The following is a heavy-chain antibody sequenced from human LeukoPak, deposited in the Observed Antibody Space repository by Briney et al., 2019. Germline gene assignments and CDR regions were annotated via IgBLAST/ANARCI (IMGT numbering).Heavy chain of an antibody. D-gene: IGHD6-6*01. CDR2: ISSSSSYI. V-gene: IGHV3-21*05. CDR3: ARDVAARGDY. Sequence: GGSLRLSCAASGFTFSSYSMNWVRQAPGKGLEWVSYISSSSSYIYYADSVKGRFTISRDNAKNSLYLQMNSLRAEDTAVYYCARDVAARGDYWGQGTLVTVSS. J-gene: IGHJ4*02. CDR1: GFTFSSYS.